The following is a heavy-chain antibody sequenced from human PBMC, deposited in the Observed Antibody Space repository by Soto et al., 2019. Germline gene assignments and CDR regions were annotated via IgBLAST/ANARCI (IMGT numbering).Heavy chain of an antibody. D-gene: IGHD1-26*01. CDR2: VYFSGST. V-gene: IGHV4-31*03. CDR1: GASINSGGYY. Sequence: QVQLQESGPGLVKPSQTLSLTCTVSGASINSGGYYWSWIRQLPGKGLEWIGYVYFSGSTYYNPSLESRVTIPLAPSQNQSPRKLTSVTPAAPAVYYCPTANAWEAPLAPGGQGTLVTVSP. CDR3: PTANAWEAPLAP. J-gene: IGHJ5*02.